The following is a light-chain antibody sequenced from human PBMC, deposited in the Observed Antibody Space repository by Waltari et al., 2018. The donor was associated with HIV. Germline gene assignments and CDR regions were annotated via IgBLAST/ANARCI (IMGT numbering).Light chain of an antibody. V-gene: IGLV2-14*01. CDR3: SSCTSSSTVV. CDR1: SSDVGGYNY. Sequence: QSALTQPASVSGSPGQSITISCTGTSSDVGGYNYVSWYQQHPGKAPKLMIYEVSNRPSGFSNRFSCSESGNTASLAISGLQAEDWAAYYCSSCTSSSTVVFGGRTKLTVL. CDR2: EVS. J-gene: IGLJ2*01.